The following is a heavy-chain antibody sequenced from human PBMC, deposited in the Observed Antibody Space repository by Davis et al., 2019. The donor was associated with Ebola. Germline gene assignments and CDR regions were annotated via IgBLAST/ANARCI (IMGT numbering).Heavy chain of an antibody. J-gene: IGHJ6*02. D-gene: IGHD3-16*01. CDR3: ARDRPLDFFFGDYYGMDV. CDR2: ISSDSDYI. V-gene: IGHV3-21*01. CDR1: GFTFSTYS. Sequence: GGSLRLSCAASGFTFSTYSMSWVRQAPGKGLEWVSSISSDSDYIYYADSAKGRFTISRDNAENSLYLQMNSLRAEDTAVYYCARDRPLDFFFGDYYGMDVWGQGTTVTVSS.